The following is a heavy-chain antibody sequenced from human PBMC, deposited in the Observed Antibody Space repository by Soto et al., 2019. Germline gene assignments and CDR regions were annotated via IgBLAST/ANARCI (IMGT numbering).Heavy chain of an antibody. CDR2: MNPNSGNT. D-gene: IGHD1-1*01. Sequence: QVQLVQSGAEVKKLGASVQVSCKASGYTFTSYDINWVRQATGQGLEWMRWMNPNSGNTGYAQRFQGRVTMTRNTSISTAYMEPSSLRSEDTAVYYCAGERTATTSMDVWGQGTTVTVSS. J-gene: IGHJ6*02. V-gene: IGHV1-8*01. CDR1: GYTFTSYD. CDR3: AGERTATTSMDV.